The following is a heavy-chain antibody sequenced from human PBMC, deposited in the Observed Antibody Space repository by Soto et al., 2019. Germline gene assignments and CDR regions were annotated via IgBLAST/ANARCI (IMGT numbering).Heavy chain of an antibody. CDR3: GRGRSGQIVVFY. J-gene: IGHJ4*02. CDR1: GYTFTGHY. V-gene: IGHV1-2*02. Sequence: ASVKVSCKASGYTFTGHYIHWVRQAPEEGPEWMGEIGPESGATRYAQKFQGRVTMTRDMSITTVYMELNNLSPDDTAVYYCGRGRSGQIVVFYWGQGTPVTVSS. CDR2: IGPESGAT. D-gene: IGHD5-12*01.